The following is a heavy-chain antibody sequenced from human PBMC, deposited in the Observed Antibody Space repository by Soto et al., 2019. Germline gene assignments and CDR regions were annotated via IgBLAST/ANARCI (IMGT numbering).Heavy chain of an antibody. J-gene: IGHJ6*02. D-gene: IGHD3-3*01. CDR1: VGTFSSYA. Sequence: GASVKVSCKASVGTFSSYAISWVRQAPGQGLEWMGGIIPIFGTANYAQKFQGRVTITADESTSTAYMELSSLRSEDTAVYYCAREGVDGYNYNYYYGMDVWGQGTTVTVSS. CDR2: IIPIFGTA. V-gene: IGHV1-69*13. CDR3: AREGVDGYNYNYYYGMDV.